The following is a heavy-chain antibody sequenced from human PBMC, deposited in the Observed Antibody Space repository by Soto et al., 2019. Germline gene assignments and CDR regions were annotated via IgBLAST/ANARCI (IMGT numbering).Heavy chain of an antibody. V-gene: IGHV4-39*01. CDR1: GGSISSGDYY. Sequence: SETLSLTCTVSGGSISSGDYYWSWIRQPPGKGLEWIGSIYYSGSTYYNPSLKSRVTISVDTSKNQFSLKLSSVTAADTAVYYCARVTGGGYDLGPFDYWGQGTLVTVSS. J-gene: IGHJ4*02. CDR3: ARVTGGGYDLGPFDY. CDR2: IYYSGST. D-gene: IGHD5-12*01.